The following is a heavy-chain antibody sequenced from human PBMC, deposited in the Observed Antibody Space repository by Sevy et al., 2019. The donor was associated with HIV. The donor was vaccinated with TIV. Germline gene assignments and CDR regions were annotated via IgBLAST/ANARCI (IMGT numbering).Heavy chain of an antibody. CDR3: ARVPTYYYGSSTYFDY. J-gene: IGHJ4*02. V-gene: IGHV1-18*01. CDR2: IGVYNGNS. CDR1: GFSFSSCG. D-gene: IGHD3-10*01. Sequence: ASVKVSCKASGFSFSSCGFTWVRQAPGQGLEWMGWIGVYNGNSNSAQRLQGRVTLTTDTSTSTVYMELSGLKSDDTAVYYCARVPTYYYGSSTYFDYWGQGTPVTVSS.